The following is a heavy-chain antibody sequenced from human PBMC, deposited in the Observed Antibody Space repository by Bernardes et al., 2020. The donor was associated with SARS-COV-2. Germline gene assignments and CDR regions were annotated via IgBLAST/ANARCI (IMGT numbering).Heavy chain of an antibody. V-gene: IGHV3-9*01. Sequence: SLKLSFPASWFPFDDYTIHWVRQGPGKGLAWVSGIGWNSGSIGYADSVKGRFTISRDNAKNSLYLQMNSLRPEDTAFYYCAKSMGSGSTPDYWGQGTLVTVSS. CDR2: IGWNSGSI. D-gene: IGHD3-10*01. CDR1: WFPFDDYT. J-gene: IGHJ4*02. CDR3: AKSMGSGSTPDY.